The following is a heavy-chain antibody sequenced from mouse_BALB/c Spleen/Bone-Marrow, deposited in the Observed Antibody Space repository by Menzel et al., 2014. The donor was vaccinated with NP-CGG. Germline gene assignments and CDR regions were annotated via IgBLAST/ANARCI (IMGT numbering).Heavy chain of an antibody. CDR1: GFNIKDYY. Sequence: VQLKQSGAGLVRSGASVKLSCTASGFNIKDYYMHWVKQRPEQGLEWIGWIDPENGDTEYAPRFQGRATMTADTSSNTAYLQLSSLTSEDTAVYYCIARDYRYEGYAMDYWGQGTSVTVSS. CDR2: IDPENGDT. V-gene: IGHV14-4*02. D-gene: IGHD2-14*01. J-gene: IGHJ4*01. CDR3: IARDYRYEGYAMDY.